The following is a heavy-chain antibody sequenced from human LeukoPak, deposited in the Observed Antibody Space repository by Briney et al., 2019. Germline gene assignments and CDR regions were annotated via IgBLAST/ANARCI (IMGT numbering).Heavy chain of an antibody. Sequence: GGSLRLSCAASGFTFSSYWISWVRQAPGKGLEWVANIKQDGSEKYYVDSVKGRFTISRDSAKNSLYLQVNSLRAEDTAVYYCASTTISPVGGMDVWGQGTTVTVSS. CDR2: IKQDGSEK. D-gene: IGHD2/OR15-2a*01. CDR1: GFTFSSYW. J-gene: IGHJ6*02. V-gene: IGHV3-7*05. CDR3: ASTTISPVGGMDV.